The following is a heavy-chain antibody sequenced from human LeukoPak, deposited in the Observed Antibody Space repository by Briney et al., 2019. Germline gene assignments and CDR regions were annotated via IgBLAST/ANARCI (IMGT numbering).Heavy chain of an antibody. J-gene: IGHJ4*02. Sequence: SGPTLVKPTQTLTLTCTFSGFSLSTSGVGVGWIRQPPGKALEWLALIYWNDDKRYSPSLKSRLTITKDTSKNQVVLTMTNMDPVDTATYYCAYSSDVRGYSYGIFDYWGQGTLVTVSS. CDR2: IYWNDDK. CDR1: GFSLSTSGVG. D-gene: IGHD5-18*01. V-gene: IGHV2-5*01. CDR3: AYSSDVRGYSYGIFDY.